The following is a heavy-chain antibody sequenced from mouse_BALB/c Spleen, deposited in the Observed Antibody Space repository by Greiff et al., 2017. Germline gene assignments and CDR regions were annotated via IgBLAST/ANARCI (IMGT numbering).Heavy chain of an antibody. V-gene: IGHV7-3*02. J-gene: IGHJ3*01. D-gene: IGHD2-4*01. CDR2: IRNKANGYTT. CDR3: ARESDYDGFAY. Sequence: VQLKESGGGLVQPGGSLRLSCATSGFTFTDYYMSWVRQPPGKALEWLGFIRNKANGYTTEYSASVKGRFTISRDNSQSILYLQMNTLRAEDSATYFCARESDYDGFAYWGPGTLVTVSA. CDR1: GFTFTDYY.